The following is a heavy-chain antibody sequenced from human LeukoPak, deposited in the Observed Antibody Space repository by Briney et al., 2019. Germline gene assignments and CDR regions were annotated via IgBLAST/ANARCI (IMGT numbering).Heavy chain of an antibody. J-gene: IGHJ4*02. CDR2: ISWSSDNF. CDR3: VKDLGFGMIVPRGFHY. D-gene: IGHD3-22*01. V-gene: IGHV3-9*01. Sequence: GRSLRLSCAASGFTFDDSAMHWVRQAPGKGLEWVSGISWSSDNFGYADSVKGRFTISRDNAKKSLYLEMNGLRAEDTAMYYCVKDLGFGMIVPRGFHYWGQGTLVSVSS. CDR1: GFTFDDSA.